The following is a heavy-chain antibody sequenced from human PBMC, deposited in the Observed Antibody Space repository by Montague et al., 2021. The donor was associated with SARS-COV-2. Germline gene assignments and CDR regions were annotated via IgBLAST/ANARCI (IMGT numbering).Heavy chain of an antibody. CDR3: ARGDGVDTAMVYYYYGMDV. CDR2: IYTSGST. CDR1: GGSISGGSYY. J-gene: IGHJ6*02. D-gene: IGHD5-18*01. V-gene: IGHV4-61*02. Sequence: TLSLTCTVSGGSISGGSYYWSWIRQPAGKGLEWIGRIYTSGSTNYNPSLKSRVTISVDTSKNQFSLKLSSVTAADTAVYYCARGDGVDTAMVYYYYGMDVWGQGTTVTVSS.